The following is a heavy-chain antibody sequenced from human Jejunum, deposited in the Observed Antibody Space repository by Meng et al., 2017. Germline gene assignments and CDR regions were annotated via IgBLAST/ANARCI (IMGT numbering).Heavy chain of an antibody. CDR1: GFTFSGYW. Sequence: EVELVASGGGLVQPGGSLRLSCAASGFTFSGYWMHWFRQGTGKSLVWLSHINSDGTGTSYAESVRGRFTISRDNAKNTLYLQMNSLTVEDTAVYYCVRDGPNYFDQWGQGTLVTVSS. J-gene: IGHJ4*02. CDR3: VRDGPNYFDQ. V-gene: IGHV3-74*01. CDR2: INSDGTGT.